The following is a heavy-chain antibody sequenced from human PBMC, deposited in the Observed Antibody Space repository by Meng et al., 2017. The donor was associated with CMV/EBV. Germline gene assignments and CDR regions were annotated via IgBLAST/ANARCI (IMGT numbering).Heavy chain of an antibody. D-gene: IGHD2-2*01. CDR3: AREAVPAAKTGYFDY. J-gene: IGHJ4*02. CDR1: GFTFSSYS. CDR2: ISSISSYI. V-gene: IGHV3-21*01. Sequence: GGSLRLSCAASGFTFSSYSRNWVRQAPGKGLEWVSSISSISSYIYYADSVKGRFTIARDNVKNLLYLQMYSLRAEDTAVYYCAREAVPAAKTGYFDYWGQGTLVTVSS.